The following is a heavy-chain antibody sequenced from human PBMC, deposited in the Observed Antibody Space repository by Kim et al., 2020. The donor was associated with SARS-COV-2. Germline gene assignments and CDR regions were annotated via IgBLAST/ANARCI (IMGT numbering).Heavy chain of an antibody. V-gene: IGHV4-59*12. J-gene: IGHJ6*02. D-gene: IGHD1-20*01. Sequence: SETLSLTCTVSGGSISSYYWSWIRQPPGKGLEWIGYIYYSGSTNYNPSLKSRVTISVDTSKNQFSLKLSSVTAADTAVYYCARDSIKGGGMDVWGQGTTVTVSS. CDR2: IYYSGST. CDR1: GGSISSYY. CDR3: ARDSIKGGGMDV.